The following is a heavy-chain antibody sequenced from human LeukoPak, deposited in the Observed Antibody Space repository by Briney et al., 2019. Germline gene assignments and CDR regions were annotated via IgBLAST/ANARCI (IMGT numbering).Heavy chain of an antibody. CDR1: VYSFTSYN. Sequence: ASVNVSCKPSVYSFTSYNLHWVRQAPGQRLEWMGIIKPSGTDTNYAQKFQGRVIMTTDTSTSTVYMELSSLKSEDTAVYYCARVRDGYNDAYDIWGQGTMVIVSS. V-gene: IGHV1-46*01. CDR2: IKPSGTDT. D-gene: IGHD5-24*01. J-gene: IGHJ3*02. CDR3: ARVRDGYNDAYDI.